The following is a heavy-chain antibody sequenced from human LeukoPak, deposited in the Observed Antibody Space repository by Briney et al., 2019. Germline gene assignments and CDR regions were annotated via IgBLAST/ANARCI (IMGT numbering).Heavy chain of an antibody. CDR2: IYYSGST. D-gene: IGHD3-22*01. Sequence: SETLSLTCTVSGGSISSYYWSWLRQPPGKGLEWIGYIYYSGSTNYNPSLTSRVTISVDTSKNQFSLKLSSVTAADTAVYYCAREKSSGDYYFDYWGQGTLVTVSS. J-gene: IGHJ4*02. CDR3: AREKSSGDYYFDY. V-gene: IGHV4-59*01. CDR1: GGSISSYY.